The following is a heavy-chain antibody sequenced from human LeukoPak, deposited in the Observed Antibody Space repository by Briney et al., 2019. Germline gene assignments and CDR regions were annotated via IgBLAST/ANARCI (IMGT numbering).Heavy chain of an antibody. CDR2: IYYSGST. Sequence: PGGSLRLSCAASGFTFSSYSMNWVRQPPGKGLEWIGSIYYSGSTYYNPSLKSRVTISVDTSKNQFSLKLSSVTAADTAVYYCARDHRAMAPDYWGQGTLVTVSS. D-gene: IGHD5-18*01. V-gene: IGHV4-39*07. CDR3: ARDHRAMAPDY. J-gene: IGHJ4*02. CDR1: GFTFSSYS.